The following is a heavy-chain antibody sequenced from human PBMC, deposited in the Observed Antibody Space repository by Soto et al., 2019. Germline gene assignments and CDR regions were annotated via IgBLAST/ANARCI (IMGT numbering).Heavy chain of an antibody. CDR3: ARHRARNWFDP. CDR1: GGSVSSSSYY. D-gene: IGHD6-6*01. V-gene: IGHV4-39*01. CDR2: IYYSGSN. J-gene: IGHJ5*02. Sequence: XTLSLACIVSGGSVSSSSYYWGWIRQPPGKGLEWIGIIYYSGSNYYNPSLKIRVTISVDTSKNQFSLKLSSVTAADTAVFYCARHRARNWFDPWGQGTLGTVS.